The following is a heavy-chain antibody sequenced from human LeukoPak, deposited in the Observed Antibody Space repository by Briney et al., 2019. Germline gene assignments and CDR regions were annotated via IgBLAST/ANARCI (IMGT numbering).Heavy chain of an antibody. CDR3: ARGSWAVRKGLWFGELFPNLFDY. V-gene: IGHV3-48*03. CDR1: GFTFSSYE. D-gene: IGHD3-10*01. Sequence: AGSLRLSCAASGFTFSSYEMNWVRQAPGKGLEWVSYISSSGSTIYYADSVKGRFTISRDNAKNSLYLQMNSLRAEDTAVYYCARGSWAVRKGLWFGELFPNLFDYWGQGTLVTVSS. CDR2: ISSSGSTI. J-gene: IGHJ4*02.